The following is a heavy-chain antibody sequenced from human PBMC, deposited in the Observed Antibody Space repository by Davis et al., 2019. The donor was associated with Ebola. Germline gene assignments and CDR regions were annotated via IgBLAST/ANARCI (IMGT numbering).Heavy chain of an antibody. V-gene: IGHV1-18*04. CDR3: ARAQFPTTSDH. J-gene: IGHJ4*02. CDR1: GYSLTNYG. CDR2: INPHNGNT. D-gene: IGHD1-1*01. Sequence: ASVPVPCKASGYSLTNYGITWVRQAPPQGREWMGWINPHNGNTTHAQNVQGRVTMTTDTSTSTAYMEVGSLNSDDTAVYYCARAQFPTTSDHWGQGTLVTVSS.